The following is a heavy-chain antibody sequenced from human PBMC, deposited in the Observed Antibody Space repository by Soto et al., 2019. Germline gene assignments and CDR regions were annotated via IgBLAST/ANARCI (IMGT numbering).Heavy chain of an antibody. CDR1: GGSFSGYY. Sequence: SATLSLTCAVYGGSFSGYYWSWIPQPPGKGLEWIGEINHSGSTNYNPSLKSRVTISVDTSNNQFSLKLSSVTASDTAVYYCARGASMVRGVIGYYYYYGMDVWGQGTTVTVSS. D-gene: IGHD3-10*01. V-gene: IGHV4-34*01. CDR2: INHSGST. J-gene: IGHJ6*02. CDR3: ARGASMVRGVIGYYYYYGMDV.